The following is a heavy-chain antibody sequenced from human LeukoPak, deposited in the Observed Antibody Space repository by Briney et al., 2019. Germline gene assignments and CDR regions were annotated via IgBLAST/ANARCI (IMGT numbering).Heavy chain of an antibody. CDR3: ASDRGYSGYDLYY. J-gene: IGHJ4*02. V-gene: IGHV4-34*01. Sequence: TSETLSLTCAVYGGSFSGYYWSWIRQPPGKGLEWIGEINHSGSTNYNPSLKSRVTISVDTSKNQFSLKLSSVTAADTAVYYCASDRGYSGYDLYYWGQGTLVTVSS. CDR1: GGSFSGYY. D-gene: IGHD5-12*01. CDR2: INHSGST.